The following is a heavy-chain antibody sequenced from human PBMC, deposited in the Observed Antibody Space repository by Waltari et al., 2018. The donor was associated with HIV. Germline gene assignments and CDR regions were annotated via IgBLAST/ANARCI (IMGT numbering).Heavy chain of an antibody. D-gene: IGHD5-12*01. CDR2: INSDGSST. V-gene: IGHV3-74*03. J-gene: IGHJ2*01. CDR1: GFTFSSYW. Sequence: EVQLVESGGGLVEPGGPLILSCAASGFTFSSYWMNWARQAPGKGLVWVSGINSDGSSTKYADSVKDRFIISRDNAKNTLYLQMNTLRDEDTAVYYCTRVPEVEMATIWYFDLWGRGTLVTVSS. CDR3: TRVPEVEMATIWYFDL.